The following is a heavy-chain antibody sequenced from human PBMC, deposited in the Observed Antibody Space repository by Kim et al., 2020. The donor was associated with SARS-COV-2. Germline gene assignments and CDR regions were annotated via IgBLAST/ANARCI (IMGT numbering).Heavy chain of an antibody. CDR3: ARGVAAAGTSDY. Sequence: SYAQKFQGRVTMTRDTSTSTVYMELSSLRSEDTAVYYCARGVAAAGTSDYWGQGTLVTVSS. V-gene: IGHV1-46*01. J-gene: IGHJ4*02. D-gene: IGHD6-13*01.